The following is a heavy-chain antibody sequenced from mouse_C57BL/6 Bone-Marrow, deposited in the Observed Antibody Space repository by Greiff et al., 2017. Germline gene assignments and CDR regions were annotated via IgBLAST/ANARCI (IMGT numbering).Heavy chain of an antibody. J-gene: IGHJ2*01. D-gene: IGHD1-1*01. CDR1: GYTFTSYW. CDR3: ARGALLRSYYFDY. Sequence: VQLQQPGAELVKPGASVKLSCKASGYTFTSYWMHWVKQRPGQGLEWIGMIHPNSGSTNYNEKFKSKATLTVDKSSSTAYMQLSSLTSEDSAVYYCARGALLRSYYFDYWGQGTTLTVSS. CDR2: IHPNSGST. V-gene: IGHV1-64*01.